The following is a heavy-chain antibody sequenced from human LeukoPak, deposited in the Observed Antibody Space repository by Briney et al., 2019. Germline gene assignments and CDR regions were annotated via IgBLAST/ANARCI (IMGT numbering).Heavy chain of an antibody. CDR1: GYTFTGYY. CDR3: ASGIAVAGYDY. Sequence: ASVTDSCKASGYTFTGYYMHWVRQAPGQGIEGMGWINPTSGGTNYAQKFQCRVTMTRDTSISTAYMELSRLRSDDTAVYYCASGIAVAGYDYWGQGTLVTVSS. D-gene: IGHD6-19*01. V-gene: IGHV1-2*02. J-gene: IGHJ4*02. CDR2: INPTSGGT.